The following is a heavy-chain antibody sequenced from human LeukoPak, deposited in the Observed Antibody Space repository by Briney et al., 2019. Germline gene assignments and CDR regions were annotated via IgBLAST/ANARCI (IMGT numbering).Heavy chain of an antibody. J-gene: IGHJ4*02. Sequence: GGSLRLSCRVSGITLSNYGMSWVRQAPGKGLEWVARIRSKTEGETKEYAASVKGRFTISRDDSRSRLYLQMNSLKTEDTAVYYCATGVVTGTSRWGQGTLVTVSS. CDR1: GITLSNYG. D-gene: IGHD1-1*01. CDR2: IRSKTEGETK. V-gene: IGHV3-15*01. CDR3: ATGVVTGTSR.